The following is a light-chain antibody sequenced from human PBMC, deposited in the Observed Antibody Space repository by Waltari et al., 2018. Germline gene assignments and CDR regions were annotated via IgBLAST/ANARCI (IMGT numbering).Light chain of an antibody. CDR3: QQYGSSPWM. CDR2: GAS. J-gene: IGKJ1*01. Sequence: EIVLTQSPGTLSLSPGERATLSCRASQSVSRSYLAWYQQKPGQAPRLLIHGASSRATGIPDRFSGSGSGTDFTLTISRLEPEDFAVYYCQQYGSSPWMFGQGTKVEIK. CDR1: QSVSRSY. V-gene: IGKV3-20*01.